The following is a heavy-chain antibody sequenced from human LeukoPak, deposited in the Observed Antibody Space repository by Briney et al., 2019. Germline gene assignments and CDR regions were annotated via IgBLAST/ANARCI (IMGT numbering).Heavy chain of an antibody. Sequence: SETLSLTCTVSRGSISNNYWSWIRHSPGKGLEWVGYIHFSGSTNYNPSLKSRVTISVATSKSQFSLNLRSVTAAATAVYYSARGPNRYSGGWYYFDGWGQGTPVAVSS. J-gene: IGHJ4*02. V-gene: IGHV4-59*01. CDR3: ARGPNRYSGGWYYFDG. D-gene: IGHD6-13*01. CDR1: RGSISNNY. CDR2: IHFSGST.